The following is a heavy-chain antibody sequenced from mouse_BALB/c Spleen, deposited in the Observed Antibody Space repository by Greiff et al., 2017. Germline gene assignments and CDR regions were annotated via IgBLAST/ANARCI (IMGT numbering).Heavy chain of an antibody. CDR3: TSPIYYGSYFDY. CDR2: IYPGNSDT. D-gene: IGHD2-2*01. CDR1: GYSFTSYW. J-gene: IGHJ2*01. Sequence: EVQLQQSGTVLARPGASVKMSCKASGYSFTSYWMHWVKQRPGQGLEWIGAIYPGNSDTSYNQKFKGKAKLTAVTSASTAYMELSSLTNEDSAVYYCTSPIYYGSYFDYWGQGTTLTVSS. V-gene: IGHV1-5*01.